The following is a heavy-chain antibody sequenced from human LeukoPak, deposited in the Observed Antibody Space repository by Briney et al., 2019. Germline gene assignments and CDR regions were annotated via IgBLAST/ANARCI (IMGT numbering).Heavy chain of an antibody. V-gene: IGHV3-74*01. CDR2: IKSDGST. D-gene: IGHD3-22*01. CDR1: GFTFSSYW. Sequence: GSLRLSCAASGFTFSSYWMHWVRQAPGKGLVWVSRIKSDGSTNYADSVKGRFTISRDNAKNTLSLQMNSLRAEDTGVYYCARAPSEIGGFYPEYFRHWGQGTLVTVSS. CDR3: ARAPSEIGGFYPEYFRH. J-gene: IGHJ1*01.